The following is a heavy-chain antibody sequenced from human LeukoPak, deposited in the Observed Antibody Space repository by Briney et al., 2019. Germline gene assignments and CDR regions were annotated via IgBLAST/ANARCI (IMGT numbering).Heavy chain of an antibody. CDR3: ARGPRMITIFGVVSSSYYFDY. Sequence: SETLSLTCAVYGGSFSGYYWSWIRQPPGKGLEWIGEINRSGSTNYNPSLKSRVTISVDTSKNQFSLKLSSVTAADTAVYYCARGPRMITIFGVVSSSYYFDYWGQGTLVTVSS. CDR1: GGSFSGYY. D-gene: IGHD3-3*01. CDR2: INRSGST. J-gene: IGHJ4*02. V-gene: IGHV4-34*01.